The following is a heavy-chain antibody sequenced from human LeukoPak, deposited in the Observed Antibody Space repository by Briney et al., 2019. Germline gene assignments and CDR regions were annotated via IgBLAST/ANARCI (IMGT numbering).Heavy chain of an antibody. V-gene: IGHV1-8*01. Sequence: GASVKVSCKASGYTLTSYDINWVRQATGQGLEWMGWMNPNSGNTGYAQKLQGRVTMTRNTSISTAYMELSSLRSEDTAVYYCALSIAARPYWFDPWGQGTLVTVSS. CDR3: ALSIAARPYWFDP. D-gene: IGHD6-6*01. CDR1: GYTLTSYD. CDR2: MNPNSGNT. J-gene: IGHJ5*02.